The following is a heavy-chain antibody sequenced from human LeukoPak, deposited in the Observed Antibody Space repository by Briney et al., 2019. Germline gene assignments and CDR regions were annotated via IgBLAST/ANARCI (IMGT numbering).Heavy chain of an antibody. V-gene: IGHV3-23*01. D-gene: IGHD3-16*01. CDR1: GFTFSSYA. Sequence: PGGSLRLSCAASGFTFSSYAMSWVRQAPGKGLEWVSAISGSGGSTYYADSVKGRFTISRDNSKNTLYLQMNSLRAEDTAVYYCAKCVWGDGSVNWFAPWGQGPLVTVSS. CDR3: AKCVWGDGSVNWFAP. CDR2: ISGSGGST. J-gene: IGHJ5*02.